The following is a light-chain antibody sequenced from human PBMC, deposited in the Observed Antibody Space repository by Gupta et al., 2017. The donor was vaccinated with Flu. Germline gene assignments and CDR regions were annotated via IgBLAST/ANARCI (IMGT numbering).Light chain of an antibody. Sequence: EIVLTQSPATLSVSPGERVTLSCRASQSISNLLAWNQQKPGQPPRLLIYGPSTRGTGIPARFSVSGSGTDFTLTISSLQSEDFAVYYCQQYYSRPPYSFGQGTKLEIK. J-gene: IGKJ2*03. CDR1: QSISNL. V-gene: IGKV3-15*01. CDR3: QQYYSRPPYS. CDR2: GPS.